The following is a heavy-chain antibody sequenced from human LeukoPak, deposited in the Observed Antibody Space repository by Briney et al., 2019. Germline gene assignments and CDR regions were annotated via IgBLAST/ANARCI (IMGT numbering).Heavy chain of an antibody. V-gene: IGHV5-51*01. CDR2: IYPGDSDT. CDR1: GCSFTSYW. CDR3: ARGDSSSWYSGSFDP. J-gene: IGHJ5*02. Sequence: GGGLKISCKGSGCSFTSYWIGWVRRMPGEGREGMGTIYPGDSDTRYSPSFQGQVTISADESISTAYLQWSSLKASDTAMYYCARGDSSSWYSGSFDPWGQGTLVTVSS. D-gene: IGHD6-13*01.